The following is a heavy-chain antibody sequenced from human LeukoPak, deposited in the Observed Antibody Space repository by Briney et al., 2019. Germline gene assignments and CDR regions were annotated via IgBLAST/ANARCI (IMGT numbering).Heavy chain of an antibody. J-gene: IGHJ4*02. V-gene: IGHV4-59*08. CDR2: IYYSGST. D-gene: IGHD1-26*01. CDR1: GGSINNFY. CDR3: ARGARGSYSY. Sequence: SETLSLTCTVSGGSINNFYWDWIRQPPGKGLEWIGYIYYSGSTNYNPSLKSRVTISVDTSKNQFSLKLSSVTAADTAVYYCARGARGSYSYWGQGTLVTVSS.